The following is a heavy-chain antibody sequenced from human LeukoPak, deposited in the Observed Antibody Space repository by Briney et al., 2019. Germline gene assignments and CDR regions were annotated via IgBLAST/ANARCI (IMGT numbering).Heavy chain of an antibody. J-gene: IGHJ4*02. CDR1: GGSISSYY. V-gene: IGHV4-59*01. CDR2: IYYSGST. Sequence: PSETLSLTCTVSGGSISSYYWSWIRQPPGKGLEWIGYIYYSGSTNYNPSLKSRVTISVDTSKNQFSLKLSSVTAADTAVYYCARAGGGDDGGGSCYGLCFDYWGQGTLVTVSS. CDR3: ARAGGGDDGGGSCYGLCFDY. D-gene: IGHD2-15*01.